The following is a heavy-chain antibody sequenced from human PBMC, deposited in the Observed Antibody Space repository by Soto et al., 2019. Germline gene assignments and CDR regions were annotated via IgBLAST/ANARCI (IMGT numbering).Heavy chain of an antibody. CDR1: GGSISSSSYC. CDR2: IYYSGST. CDR3: ASLKAATGTGAFDI. J-gene: IGHJ3*02. Sequence: QLQLQESGPGLVKPSETLSLTYTVSGGSISSSSYCWGWIRQPPGKGLEWIGSIYYSGSTYHNPSLKSRVTISVDTSKNQFCLKLSSVTAADTAVYYCASLKAATGTGAFDIWGQGTTVIVSS. D-gene: IGHD6-13*01. V-gene: IGHV4-39*01.